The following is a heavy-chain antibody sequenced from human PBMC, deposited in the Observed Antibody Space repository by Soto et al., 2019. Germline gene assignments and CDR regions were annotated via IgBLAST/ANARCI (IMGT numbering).Heavy chain of an antibody. Sequence: ASVKVSCKASGYTFTGYYMHWVRQAPGQGLEWMGWINPNSGSTNYAQKFQGRVTMTTDTSISTAYMELRSLRSDDTAVYYCARDDYSNFYYYYGMDVWGQGTTVTVSS. J-gene: IGHJ6*02. D-gene: IGHD4-4*01. CDR1: GYTFTGYY. V-gene: IGHV1-2*02. CDR3: ARDDYSNFYYYYGMDV. CDR2: INPNSGST.